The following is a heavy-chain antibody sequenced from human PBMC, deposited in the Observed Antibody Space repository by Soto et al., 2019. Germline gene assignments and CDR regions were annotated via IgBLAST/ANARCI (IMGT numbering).Heavy chain of an antibody. CDR3: ARDLRAAAGAFDY. Sequence: PGGSLRLSCAASGFTFSSYAMHWVRQAPGKGLEWVAVISYDGSNKYYADSVKGRFTISRDNSKNTLYLQMNSLRAEDTAVYYCARDLRAAAGAFDYWGQGTLVTVSS. J-gene: IGHJ4*02. D-gene: IGHD6-13*01. CDR1: GFTFSSYA. CDR2: ISYDGSNK. V-gene: IGHV3-30-3*01.